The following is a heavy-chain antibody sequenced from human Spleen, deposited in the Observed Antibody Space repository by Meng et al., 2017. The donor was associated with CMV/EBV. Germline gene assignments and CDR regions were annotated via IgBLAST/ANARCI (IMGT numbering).Heavy chain of an antibody. D-gene: IGHD2-15*01. V-gene: IGHV3-7*01. CDR1: GFTFSRYW. J-gene: IGHJ4*02. CDR2: INQDGSDK. CDR3: TRGYCSGGSCLPGDY. Sequence: GGSLRLSCATSGFTFSRYWMTWVRQAPGEGLEWLANINQDGSDKYYLDSVEGRFTISRDNGKNSVYLQMNSLRAGDTAVYYCTRGYCSGGSCLPGDYWGQGTSVTVSS.